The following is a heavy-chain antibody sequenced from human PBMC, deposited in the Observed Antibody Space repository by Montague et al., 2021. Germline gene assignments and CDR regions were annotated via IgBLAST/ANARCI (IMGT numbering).Heavy chain of an antibody. V-gene: IGHV4-59*08. D-gene: IGHD7-27*01. CDR3: ARRLGIRAPFDY. CDR2: INDSGTT. CDR1: GGSISEFY. Sequence: SETLSLTCTVTGGSISEFYWSWIRQCPEKGLEWIGYINDSGTTNYNPSLKSRVTISADTSMNQCSLNLRSVTAADTAVYFCARRLGIRAPFDYWGQGTLVTVSS. J-gene: IGHJ4*02.